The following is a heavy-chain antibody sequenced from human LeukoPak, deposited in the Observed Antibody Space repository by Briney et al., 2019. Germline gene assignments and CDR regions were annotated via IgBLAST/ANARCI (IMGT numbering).Heavy chain of an antibody. J-gene: IGHJ6*03. V-gene: IGHV3-23*01. Sequence: PGGSLRLSCAASGFALSSYAMSWVRQAPVTGLEWVSAISNSDGSTFYADSVKGRFTISRDNSQNTLYLQMNSLRAEDTAVYYCAREGVTLPFWYYYYYMDVWGKGTTVTVPS. D-gene: IGHD3-3*01. CDR3: AREGVTLPFWYYYYYMDV. CDR2: ISNSDGST. CDR1: GFALSSYA.